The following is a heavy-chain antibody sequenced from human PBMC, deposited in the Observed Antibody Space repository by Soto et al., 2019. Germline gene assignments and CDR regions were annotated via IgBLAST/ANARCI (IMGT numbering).Heavy chain of an antibody. V-gene: IGHV4-59*01. Sequence: PSETLSLTCTVAGGSISSYDGSWIRQPPGKGLEWIGYIYYSGSTNYNPSLKSRVTISVDTSKNQFSLKLSSVTAADTAVYYCARDRYSSGFGMDVWGQGTTVTVSS. D-gene: IGHD6-19*01. CDR1: GGSISSYD. CDR3: ARDRYSSGFGMDV. J-gene: IGHJ6*02. CDR2: IYYSGST.